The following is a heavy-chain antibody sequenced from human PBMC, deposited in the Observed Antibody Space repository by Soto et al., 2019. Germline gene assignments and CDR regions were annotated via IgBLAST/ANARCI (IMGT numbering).Heavy chain of an antibody. CDR2: IWYDGSHK. CDR1: GVTFSTYG. Sequence: SGGSLRLSCAASGVTFSTYGMHWVRQAPGTGLEWVAVIWYDGSHKDYADSVKGRFTISRDNSKNTLYLQMNSLRVEDTGVYYCARAVGPFDYWGQGTLVTVSS. J-gene: IGHJ4*02. V-gene: IGHV3-33*01. D-gene: IGHD1-26*01. CDR3: ARAVGPFDY.